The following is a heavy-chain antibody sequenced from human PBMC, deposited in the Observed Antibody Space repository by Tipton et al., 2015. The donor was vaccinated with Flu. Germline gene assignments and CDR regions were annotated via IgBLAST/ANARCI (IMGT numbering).Heavy chain of an antibody. CDR2: IIPIFGTA. D-gene: IGHD3-22*01. Sequence: QVQLVQSGAEVKKPGSSVKVSCKASGGTFSSYAISWVRQAPGQGLEWMGRIIPIFGTANYAQKFQGRVTITADESTSTAYMELSSLRSEDTAVYYCARVGGDYYDSSGYGGMDYWGQGTLVTVSS. J-gene: IGHJ4*02. V-gene: IGHV1-69*18. CDR1: GGTFSSYA. CDR3: ARVGGDYYDSSGYGGMDY.